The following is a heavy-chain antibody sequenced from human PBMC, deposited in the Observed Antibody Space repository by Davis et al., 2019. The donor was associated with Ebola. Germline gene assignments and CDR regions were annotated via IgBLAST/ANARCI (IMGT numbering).Heavy chain of an antibody. D-gene: IGHD2-2*01. CDR1: GFTFSSYA. J-gene: IGHJ4*02. V-gene: IGHV1-3*01. CDR2: INAGNGNT. CDR3: AREGADIVVVPAAIGY. Sequence: GESLKISCAASGFTFSSYAMSWVRQAPGQRLEWMGWINAGNGNTKYSQKFQGRVTITRDTSASTAYMELSSLRSEDTAVYYCAREGADIVVVPAAIGYWGQGTLVTVSS.